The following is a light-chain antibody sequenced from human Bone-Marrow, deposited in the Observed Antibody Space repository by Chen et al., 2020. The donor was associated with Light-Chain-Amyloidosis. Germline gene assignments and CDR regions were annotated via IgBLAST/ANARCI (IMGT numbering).Light chain of an antibody. Sequence: SYVLTQPSSVSVAPGQTATTACGGNNIGSTSVHWYQQTPGQAPLLVVNDDSDRPSGVPERLSGTNSGNTATLAISRVEAGDEADYCCQVWDRGSDRPVFGGGTKLTVL. CDR2: DDS. J-gene: IGLJ3*02. V-gene: IGLV3-21*02. CDR3: QVWDRGSDRPV. CDR1: NIGSTS.